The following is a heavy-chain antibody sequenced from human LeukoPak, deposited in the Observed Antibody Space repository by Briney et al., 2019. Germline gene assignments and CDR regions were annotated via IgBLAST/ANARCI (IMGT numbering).Heavy chain of an antibody. CDR3: ARGGHCSSTSCYPYYFDY. CDR1: GFSFGSYG. D-gene: IGHD2-2*01. Sequence: GGSLRLSCAASGFSFGSYGLSWVRQAPGKGPQWVSYISGNGGTTHYADSVEGRFTISRDNAKNSLYLQMSSLRAEDTAVYYCARGGHCSSTSCYPYYFDYWGQGTLVTVSS. V-gene: IGHV3-48*04. CDR2: ISGNGGTT. J-gene: IGHJ4*02.